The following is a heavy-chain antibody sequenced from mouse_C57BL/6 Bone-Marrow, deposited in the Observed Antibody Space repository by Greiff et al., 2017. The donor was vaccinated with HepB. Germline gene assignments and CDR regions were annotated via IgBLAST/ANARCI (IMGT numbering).Heavy chain of an antibody. Sequence: EVQLQQSGPELVKPGASVKIPCKASGYTFTDYNMDWVKQSHGKSLEWIGDINPNNGGTSYNQKFKGKATLTVDKSSSTAYMELRSLTSEDTAVYYCARRDYRYFDVWGTGTTVTVSS. CDR2: INPNNGGT. D-gene: IGHD1-1*02. V-gene: IGHV1-18*01. CDR1: GYTFTDYN. CDR3: ARRDYRYFDV. J-gene: IGHJ1*03.